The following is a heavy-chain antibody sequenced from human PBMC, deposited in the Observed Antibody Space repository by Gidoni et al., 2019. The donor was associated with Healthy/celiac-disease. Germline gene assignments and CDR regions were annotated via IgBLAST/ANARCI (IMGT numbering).Heavy chain of an antibody. CDR3: ARGYYYGSGSYEDYYYYYMDV. CDR2: IGYDGSNK. CDR1: GFPFSSYG. D-gene: IGHD3-10*01. V-gene: IGHV3-33*01. Sequence: QVQLVESGGGVVQPGRSLRLSCAASGFPFSSYGMHWVRQAPGKGLGWVAVIGYDGSNKYYADSVKGRFTISRDNSKNTLYLQMNSLRAEDTAVYYCARGYYYGSGSYEDYYYYYMDVWGKGTTVTVSS. J-gene: IGHJ6*03.